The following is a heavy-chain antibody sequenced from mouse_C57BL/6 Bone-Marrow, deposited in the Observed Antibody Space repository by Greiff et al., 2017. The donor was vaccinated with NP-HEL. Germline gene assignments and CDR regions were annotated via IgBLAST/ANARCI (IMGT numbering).Heavy chain of an antibody. Sequence: QVQLKESGAELMKPGASVKLSCKATGYTFTGYWIEWVKQRPGHGLEWIGEILPGSGSTNYNEKFKGKATFTADTSSNTAYLQLSSLTTEDSAIEYSARQLRYPHYSMDYWGQGTSVTVSS. CDR2: ILPGSGST. CDR3: ARQLRYPHYSMDY. D-gene: IGHD3-2*02. CDR1: GYTFTGYW. V-gene: IGHV1-9*01. J-gene: IGHJ4*01.